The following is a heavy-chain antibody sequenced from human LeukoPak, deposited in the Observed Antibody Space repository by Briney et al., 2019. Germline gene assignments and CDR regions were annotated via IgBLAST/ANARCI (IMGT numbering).Heavy chain of an antibody. D-gene: IGHD5-18*01. V-gene: IGHV3-7*01. CDR2: IKQDGSEK. J-gene: IGHJ4*02. CDR1: GFTFRDYSDYW. Sequence: PGGSLRLSCAASGFTFRDYSDYWMSWVRQAPGKGLEWVANIKQDGSEKYYVDSVKGRFTFSRDNAKNSLFLQMNSLRAEDTAVYYCARVGRYSYAHNSWGQGTLVTVSS. CDR3: ARVGRYSYAHNS.